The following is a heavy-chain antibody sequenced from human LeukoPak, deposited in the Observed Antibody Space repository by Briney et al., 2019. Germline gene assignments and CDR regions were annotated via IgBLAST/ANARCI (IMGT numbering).Heavy chain of an antibody. D-gene: IGHD5-18*01. V-gene: IGHV3-30*18. J-gene: IGHJ4*02. CDR2: ISYDGSNK. Sequence: GGSLRLSCAASGFTFSSYGMHWVRQAPGKGLEWVAVISYDGSNKYYADSVKGRFTISRDNSKNTLYLQMNSPRAEDTAVYYCAKNSYGYLPGHDYWGQGTLVTVSS. CDR3: AKNSYGYLPGHDY. CDR1: GFTFSSYG.